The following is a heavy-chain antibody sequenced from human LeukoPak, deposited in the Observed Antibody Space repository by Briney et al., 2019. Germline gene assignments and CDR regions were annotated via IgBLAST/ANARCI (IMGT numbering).Heavy chain of an antibody. V-gene: IGHV4-59*08. CDR2: IYYSGST. CDR3: ASNGGPRGPYY. D-gene: IGHD2-8*01. J-gene: IGHJ4*02. CDR1: GASISSYY. Sequence: SETLSLTCTVSGASISSYYWSWIRQPPGKGLEWIGYIYYSGSTNYNPSLKSRVTISVDTSKNQFSLKLSSVTAADTAVYYCASNGGPRGPYYWGQGTLVTVSS.